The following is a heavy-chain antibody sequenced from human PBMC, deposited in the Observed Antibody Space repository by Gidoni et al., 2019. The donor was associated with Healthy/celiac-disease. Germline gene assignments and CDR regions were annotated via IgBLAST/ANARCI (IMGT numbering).Heavy chain of an antibody. CDR3: ARAQGDGYTLPWFDP. D-gene: IGHD5-12*01. V-gene: IGHV1-69*01. Sequence: QVQLVKSGAEVKKPGSAVKVSCKASGVTFSSYAISWLRKGPGQGLEWMGGIIPIFGTANYAQKFQGRVTITADESTSTAYMELSSLRSEDTAVYYCARAQGDGYTLPWFDPWGQGTLVTVSS. CDR1: GVTFSSYA. CDR2: IIPIFGTA. J-gene: IGHJ5*02.